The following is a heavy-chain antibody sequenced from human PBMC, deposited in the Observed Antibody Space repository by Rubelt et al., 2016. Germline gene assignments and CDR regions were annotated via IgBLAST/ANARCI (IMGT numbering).Heavy chain of an antibody. Sequence: QVQLVQSGAEVKKPGASVKVSCKASGYTFSSYYMHWVRQAPGQGLEWMGIIKPSGASTTYAQKFQGRVTMTRDTSTSTVYMERSSLRSEDTAVYYCARGRRDYATHPPDVWGQGTTVTVSS. D-gene: IGHD4-17*01. CDR2: IKPSGAST. J-gene: IGHJ6*02. CDR3: ARGRRDYATHPPDV. CDR1: GYTFSSYY. V-gene: IGHV1-46*01.